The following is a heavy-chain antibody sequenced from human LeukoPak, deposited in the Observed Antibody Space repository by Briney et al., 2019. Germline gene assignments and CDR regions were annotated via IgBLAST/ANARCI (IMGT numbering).Heavy chain of an antibody. CDR1: GGSISSSSYY. Sequence: AETLSLTCTVSGGSISSSSYYWGWIRQPPGKGLEWIGSIYYSGSTYYNPSLKSRVTISVDTSKNQFSLKLSSVTTADTAVYYCARAEWELDDAFDIWGQGTMVTVSS. CDR2: IYYSGST. J-gene: IGHJ3*02. D-gene: IGHD1-26*01. CDR3: ARAEWELDDAFDI. V-gene: IGHV4-39*01.